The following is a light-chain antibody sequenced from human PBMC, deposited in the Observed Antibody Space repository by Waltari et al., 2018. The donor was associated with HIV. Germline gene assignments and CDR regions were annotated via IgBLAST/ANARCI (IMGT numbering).Light chain of an antibody. CDR2: DSN. Sequence: QPVVTQAPSFTVSPRGTVIPTCASSAGVVNRVTCPYWFQQRPGQAPKTLIFDSNNRYSWTPARFTGSFLGGKAALTLTGAQPEDDADYYCLLSYDGDVVFGGGAKLTVL. V-gene: IGLV7-46*01. CDR3: LLSYDGDVV. CDR1: AGVVNRVTC. J-gene: IGLJ2*01.